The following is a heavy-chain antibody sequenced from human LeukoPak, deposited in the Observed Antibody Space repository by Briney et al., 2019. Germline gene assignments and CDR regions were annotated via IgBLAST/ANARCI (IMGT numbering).Heavy chain of an antibody. V-gene: IGHV3-11*06. D-gene: IGHD4-17*01. J-gene: IGHJ4*02. CDR3: GREFYGQFDF. Sequence: GGSLRLSCAASGFTFREYYMAWIRQAPGKGLEWVSSISSNSDYTHYADSFEGRFAISRDNTQNSLSLQMNSLRPEDTAVYYCGREFYGQFDFWGQGILVTVSS. CDR2: ISSNSDYT. CDR1: GFTFREYY.